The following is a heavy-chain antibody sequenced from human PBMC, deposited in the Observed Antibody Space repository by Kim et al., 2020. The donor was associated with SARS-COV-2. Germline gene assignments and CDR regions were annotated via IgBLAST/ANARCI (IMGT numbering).Heavy chain of an antibody. J-gene: IGHJ6*02. Sequence: SVKGRFTISRENSKNTLYLQMNSLRAEDTAVYYCARDMACSSTSCYGMDVWGQGTTVTVSS. CDR3: ARDMACSSTSCYGMDV. V-gene: IGHV3-30*07. D-gene: IGHD2-2*01.